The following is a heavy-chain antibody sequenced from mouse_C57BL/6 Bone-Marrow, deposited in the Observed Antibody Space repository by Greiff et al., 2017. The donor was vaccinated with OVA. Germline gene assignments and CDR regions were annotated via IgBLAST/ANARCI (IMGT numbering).Heavy chain of an antibody. CDR3: ARVGLRGVWFAY. D-gene: IGHD2-4*01. CDR1: GYTFTSYW. V-gene: IGHV1-7*01. CDR2: INPSSGYT. Sequence: VQLVESGAELAKPGASVTLSCKASGYTFTSYWMHWVKQRPGQGLEWIGYINPSSGYTKYNQKFKDKATLTADKSSSTAYMQLSRLTYEDSAVDDCARVGLRGVWFAYWGQGTLVTVSA. J-gene: IGHJ3*01.